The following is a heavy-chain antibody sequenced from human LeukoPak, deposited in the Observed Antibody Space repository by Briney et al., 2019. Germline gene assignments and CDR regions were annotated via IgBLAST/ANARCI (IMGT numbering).Heavy chain of an antibody. J-gene: IGHJ4*02. V-gene: IGHV1-8*01. Sequence: GASVRVSRKASGYTFTNYDINWVRQATGQGLEWMGWMNPYSGNTGYAQKFQGRVTMTRNTSINTAYIELSSLESEDTAVYYCARVPAARDFGYWGQGTPVIVSS. D-gene: IGHD2-15*01. CDR2: MNPYSGNT. CDR3: ARVPAARDFGY. CDR1: GYTFTNYD.